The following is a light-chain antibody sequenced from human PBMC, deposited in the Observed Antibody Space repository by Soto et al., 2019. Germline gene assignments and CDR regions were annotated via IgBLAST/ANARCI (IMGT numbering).Light chain of an antibody. Sequence: QSVLTQPPSASETPGQRVTISCSGSSSNIGSNSVHWYQQLPGSAPKLLIYNNNQRPSGVPDRFSGSKSGTSASLAISGLQSEDEADYYCAAWDDSLNGYVFATGTKLTVL. J-gene: IGLJ1*01. CDR1: SSNIGSNS. V-gene: IGLV1-44*01. CDR2: NNN. CDR3: AAWDDSLNGYV.